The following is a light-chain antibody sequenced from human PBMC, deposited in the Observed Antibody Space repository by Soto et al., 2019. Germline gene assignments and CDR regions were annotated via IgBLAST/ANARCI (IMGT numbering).Light chain of an antibody. CDR2: DAS. CDR3: QQYRSLIT. Sequence: EIVLTQSPATLSLSAGERASLCCGASQSVSSSYLAWYQLKPGMAPRLLIYDASSTATGIPDRFSGSGSGTDFTLTINRLEPEDYAVYYCQQYRSLITFGQGTRLEIK. V-gene: IGKV3D-20*01. CDR1: QSVSSSY. J-gene: IGKJ5*01.